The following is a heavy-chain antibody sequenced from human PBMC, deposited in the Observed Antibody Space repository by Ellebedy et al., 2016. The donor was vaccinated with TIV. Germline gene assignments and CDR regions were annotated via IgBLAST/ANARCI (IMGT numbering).Heavy chain of an antibody. CDR1: GYTFTSYG. V-gene: IGHV1-18*01. CDR3: AREVLEWAYYDSSGYPDY. J-gene: IGHJ4*02. CDR2: ISAYNGNT. D-gene: IGHD3-22*01. Sequence: ASVKVSCKASGYTFTSYGISWVRQAPGQGLEWMGWISAYNGNTNYAQKLQGRVTMTTDTSTSTAYMELRSLRSDDTAVYYCAREVLEWAYYDSSGYPDYWGQGTLVTVSS.